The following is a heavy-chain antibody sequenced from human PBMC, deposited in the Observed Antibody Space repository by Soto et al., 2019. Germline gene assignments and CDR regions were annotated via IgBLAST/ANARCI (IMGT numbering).Heavy chain of an antibody. J-gene: IGHJ6*02. D-gene: IGHD3-10*01. Sequence: SETKFLTNAFYGTYFSCYFQTLLRQKQEKGLEWIGEINHSGSTNYNPSLKSRVTISVDTSKNTFSLRLASVTAADTAVYYCARGRGVQGNRLTTYYYYGLDVWGQGTMVTVSS. CDR3: ARGRGVQGNRLTTYYYYGLDV. V-gene: IGHV4-34*01. CDR2: INHSGST. CDR1: GTYFSCYF.